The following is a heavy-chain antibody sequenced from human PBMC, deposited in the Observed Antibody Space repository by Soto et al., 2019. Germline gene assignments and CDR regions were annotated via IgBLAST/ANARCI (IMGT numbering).Heavy chain of an antibody. Sequence: SXKVSYKASGGTXNSYAISLVRQAPGRGLEWMGGISPIFGTANYAQKFQGTVTITADESTSTAYMELSSLRSEDTAVYYCPRGRTTPQTYCSGGSCYSTTPNWFDPWGQGTLGTVS. CDR3: PRGRTTPQTYCSGGSCYSTTPNWFDP. CDR2: ISPIFGTA. V-gene: IGHV1-69*13. CDR1: GGTXNSYA. D-gene: IGHD2-15*01. J-gene: IGHJ5*02.